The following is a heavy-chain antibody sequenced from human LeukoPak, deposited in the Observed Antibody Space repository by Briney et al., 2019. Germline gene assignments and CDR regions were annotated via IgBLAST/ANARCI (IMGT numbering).Heavy chain of an antibody. CDR2: ISSSSSYI. D-gene: IGHD5-18*01. CDR1: GFTFSSYS. J-gene: IGHJ4*02. CDR3: ARSTRIQLWLIC. Sequence: GGSLRLSCAASGFTFSSYSMNWVRQAPGKGLEWVSSISSSSSYIYYADSVKGRFTISRDNAKNSLYLQMNSLRAEDTAVYYCARSTRIQLWLICWGQGTLVTVSS. V-gene: IGHV3-21*01.